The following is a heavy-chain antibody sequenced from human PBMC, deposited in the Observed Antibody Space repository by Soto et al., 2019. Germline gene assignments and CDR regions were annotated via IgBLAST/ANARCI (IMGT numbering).Heavy chain of an antibody. Sequence: GGSLRLSCAASGFTFSSYEMNWVRQAPGKGLEWVSYISSSGSTIYYADSVKGRFTISRDNAKNSLYLQMNSLRAEDTAVYYCARVVRGVTQFCPPYWFDPWGQGTLVTVSS. V-gene: IGHV3-48*03. CDR1: GFTFSSYE. D-gene: IGHD3-10*02. CDR3: ARVVRGVTQFCPPYWFDP. CDR2: ISSSGSTI. J-gene: IGHJ5*02.